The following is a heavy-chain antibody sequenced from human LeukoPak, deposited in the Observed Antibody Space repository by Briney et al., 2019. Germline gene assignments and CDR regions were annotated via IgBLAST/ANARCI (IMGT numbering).Heavy chain of an antibody. D-gene: IGHD3-10*01. CDR3: ARVLSDYGSDY. Sequence: GRSPRLSCAASGFTFSSYAMHWVRQAPGKGLEWVAVISYDGSNKYYADSVKGRFTISRDNSKNTLYLQMNSLRAEDTAVYYCARVLSDYGSDYWGQGTLVTVSS. V-gene: IGHV3-30*04. CDR2: ISYDGSNK. J-gene: IGHJ4*02. CDR1: GFTFSSYA.